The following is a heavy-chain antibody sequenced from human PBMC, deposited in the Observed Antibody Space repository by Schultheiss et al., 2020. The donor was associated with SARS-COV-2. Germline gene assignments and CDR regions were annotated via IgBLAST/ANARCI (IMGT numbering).Heavy chain of an antibody. D-gene: IGHD1-26*01. CDR3: AREWWELQSTYYGMDV. V-gene: IGHV4-34*11. CDR2: IYYSGST. J-gene: IGHJ6*02. Sequence: SETLSLTCAVYGGSFSGYYWSWIRQPPGKGLEWVGSIYYSGSTNYNPSLKSRVTMSVDTSKNQFSLKLSSVTAADTAVYYCAREWWELQSTYYGMDVWGQGTTVTVSS. CDR1: GGSFSGYY.